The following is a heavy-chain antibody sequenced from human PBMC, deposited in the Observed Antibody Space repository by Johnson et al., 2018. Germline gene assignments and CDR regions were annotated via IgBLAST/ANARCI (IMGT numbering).Heavy chain of an antibody. V-gene: IGHV3-49*03. Sequence: EVQLVESGGGLVQPGRYLRLSCTAYGFNFGDYAMTWFRQAPGKGLEWVGLIRRRAYGGTTDHAAYAKGRCTISRDDSKSIAYLQMNSLKTEETDVYYCSRVVVAALYMDVWGKGTTVTVSS. CDR2: IRRRAYGGTT. CDR1: GFNFGDYA. CDR3: SRVVVAALYMDV. D-gene: IGHD2-15*01. J-gene: IGHJ6*03.